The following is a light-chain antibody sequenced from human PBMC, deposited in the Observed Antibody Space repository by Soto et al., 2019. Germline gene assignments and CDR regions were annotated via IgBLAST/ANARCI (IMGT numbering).Light chain of an antibody. CDR3: QQYYSYPRT. CDR2: AAS. V-gene: IGKV1-8*01. J-gene: IGKJ1*01. CDR1: QGISSY. Sequence: AIRMTQYPSSLSASTGDRVTITCRASQGISSYLAWYQQKPGKAPKLLIYAASTLQSGVPPRFSGSGSGTDFTLTISCLQSEDFATYYCQQYYSYPRTFGQGTKVEIK.